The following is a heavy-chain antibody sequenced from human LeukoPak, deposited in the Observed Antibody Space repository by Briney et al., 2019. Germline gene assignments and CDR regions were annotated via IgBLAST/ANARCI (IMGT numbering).Heavy chain of an antibody. Sequence: ASVKVSCKASGYTFTGDYMHWVRQAPRQGLEWMGIINPSGGSTSYAQKFQGRVTMTRDTSTSTVYMVLSSLRSEDTAVYYCARGPLDTAMEGDFDYWGQGTLVTVSS. V-gene: IGHV1-46*01. D-gene: IGHD5-18*01. CDR3: ARGPLDTAMEGDFDY. CDR2: INPSGGST. CDR1: GYTFTGDY. J-gene: IGHJ4*02.